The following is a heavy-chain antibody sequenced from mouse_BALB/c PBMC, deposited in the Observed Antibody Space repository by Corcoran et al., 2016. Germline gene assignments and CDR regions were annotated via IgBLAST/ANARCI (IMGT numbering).Heavy chain of an antibody. Sequence: EVLLQQSGPELVKPGASVKIPCKASGYTFTDYNMDSVRLSHGKSLEWIGDINPRSGGTIYNPTFKGKATLTVDKSSSTAYMELRSLTSEDTAVDYCARWGMTTFDYWGQGTTVTVSS. V-gene: IGHV1-18*01. J-gene: IGHJ2*01. D-gene: IGHD1-1*01. CDR1: GYTFTDYN. CDR2: INPRSGGT. CDR3: ARWGMTTFDY.